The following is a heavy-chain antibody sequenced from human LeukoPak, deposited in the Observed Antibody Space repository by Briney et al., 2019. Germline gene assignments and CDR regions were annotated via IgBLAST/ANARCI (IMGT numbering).Heavy chain of an antibody. CDR3: AKDFHRLGEFDAFDI. CDR1: GFTFSSYW. CDR2: IKQDGSEK. Sequence: SGGSLRLSCAASGFTFSSYWMSWVRQAPGKGLEWVANIKQDGSEKYYVDSVKGRFTISRDNAKNSLYLQMNSLRAEDTALYYCAKDFHRLGEFDAFDIWGQGTMVTVSS. J-gene: IGHJ3*02. D-gene: IGHD3-16*01. V-gene: IGHV3-7*03.